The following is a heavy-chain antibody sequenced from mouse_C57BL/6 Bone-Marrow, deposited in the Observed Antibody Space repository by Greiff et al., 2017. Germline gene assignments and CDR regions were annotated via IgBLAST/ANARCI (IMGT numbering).Heavy chain of an antibody. CDR1: GFTFSSYA. CDR3: AREITAILGDY. J-gene: IGHJ2*01. Sequence: EVHLVESGGGLVKPGGSLKLSCAASGFTFSSYAMSWVRQTPEKRLVWVATLSDGGSYTYYPDNVKGRFTISRDNAKSNLYLQMSHLKSEDTAMXDCAREITAILGDYWGQGTTLTVSS. V-gene: IGHV5-4*01. CDR2: LSDGGSYT. D-gene: IGHD1-1*01.